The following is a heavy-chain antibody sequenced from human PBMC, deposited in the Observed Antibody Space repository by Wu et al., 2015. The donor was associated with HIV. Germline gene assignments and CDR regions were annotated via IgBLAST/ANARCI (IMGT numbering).Heavy chain of an antibody. CDR3: ARELGYDHDSTGYLRAFDM. CDR1: GYRFTGNS. J-gene: IGHJ3*02. D-gene: IGHD3-22*01. V-gene: IGHV1-2*02. CDR2: INPNSGGT. Sequence: QVQLVQSGAEVKKPGASVNVSCKASGYRFTGNSIHWVRQAPGQGLEWMGWINPNSGGTNYAQKFQGRVTMTRDTSISTAYMELRRLRSDDTAVYYCARELGYDHDSTGYLRAFDMWGHGTMVTVSS.